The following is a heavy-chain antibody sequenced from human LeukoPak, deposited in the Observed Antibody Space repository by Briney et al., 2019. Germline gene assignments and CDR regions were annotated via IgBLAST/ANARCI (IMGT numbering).Heavy chain of an antibody. V-gene: IGHV3-7*01. J-gene: IGHJ3*01. D-gene: IGHD3-22*01. Sequence: PGGSLRLSCAASGFTFSTYWMTWVRQAPGKGLEWVGNIRQDGGDIQYVESVKGRFTISRDNAKNALYLQMSSLRAEDTGIYYCARDPYGSSGYYEFGAFDVWDQGTMVSVSS. CDR3: ARDPYGSSGYYEFGAFDV. CDR1: GFTFSTYW. CDR2: IRQDGGDI.